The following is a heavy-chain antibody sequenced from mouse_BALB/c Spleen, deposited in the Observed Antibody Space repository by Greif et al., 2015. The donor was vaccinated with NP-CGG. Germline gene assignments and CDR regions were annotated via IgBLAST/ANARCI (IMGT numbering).Heavy chain of an antibody. CDR2: IYPSDSYT. V-gene: IGHV1-69*02. J-gene: IGHJ4*01. Sequence: QVQLQQSGAELVRPGASVKLSCKASGYTFTSYWINWVKQRPGQGLEWIGNIYPSDSYTNYNQKFKDKATLTVDKSSSTAYMQLSSPTSEDSAVYYCTGGAYYAMDYWGQGTSVTVSS. CDR1: GYTFTSYW. CDR3: TGGAYYAMDY.